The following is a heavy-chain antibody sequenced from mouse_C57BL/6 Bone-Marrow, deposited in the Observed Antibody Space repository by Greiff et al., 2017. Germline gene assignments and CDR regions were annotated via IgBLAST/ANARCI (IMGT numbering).Heavy chain of an antibody. CDR3: ARGGHGRAKDY. J-gene: IGHJ2*01. Sequence: VQLVESGAELARPGASVKLSCKASGYTFTSYGISWVKQRPGQGLEWIGEIYPRSGNTYYNEKFKGKATLTADKSSSTAYMELRSLTSEDAAVYFCARGGHGRAKDYWGQGTTLTVSS. CDR2: IYPRSGNT. D-gene: IGHD1-1*01. V-gene: IGHV1-81*01. CDR1: GYTFTSYG.